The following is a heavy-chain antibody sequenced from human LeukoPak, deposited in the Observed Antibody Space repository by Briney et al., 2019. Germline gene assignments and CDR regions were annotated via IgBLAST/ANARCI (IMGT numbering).Heavy chain of an antibody. J-gene: IGHJ5*02. V-gene: IGHV4-39*01. CDR3: ARARLRPWFDP. Sequence: PSETLSLTCTVSGGSISSSSYYWGWIRQPPGKGLEWIGSIYYSGSTYYNPSLKSRVTISVDTSKNQFSLKLSSVTAADTAVYYCARARLRPWFDPWGQGTLVTVSS. CDR1: GGSISSSSYY. CDR2: IYYSGST. D-gene: IGHD4-17*01.